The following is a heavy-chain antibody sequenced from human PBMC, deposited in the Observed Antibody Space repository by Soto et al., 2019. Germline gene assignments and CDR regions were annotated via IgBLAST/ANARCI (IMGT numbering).Heavy chain of an antibody. CDR3: AKDRFHVVVTVSVFDP. Sequence: EVQLLESGGGLVQPGGSLRLSCAASGFTFTGYAMSWVRQAPGKGLEWVSTISGSGGSTDYADSVKGRFTISRDNPQNTLYLEMNSLRADDTAIYYCAKDRFHVVVTVSVFDPWGQGTLVTVSS. V-gene: IGHV3-23*01. J-gene: IGHJ5*02. CDR2: ISGSGGST. CDR1: GFTFTGYA. D-gene: IGHD2-21*02.